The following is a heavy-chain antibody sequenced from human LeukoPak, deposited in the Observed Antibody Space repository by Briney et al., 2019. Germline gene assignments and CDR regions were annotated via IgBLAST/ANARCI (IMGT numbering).Heavy chain of an antibody. D-gene: IGHD5-12*01. CDR1: GFTFSTYD. Sequence: GGSLRLSCAASGFTFSTYDMSWVRQAPGKGLEWVSAINGSDDRTWYAHSVKGRFTISRDNSKNTLYLQMNSLRAEDTAVYHCAEVQHSGYDMTFDYWGQGTLVTVSS. V-gene: IGHV3-23*01. CDR2: INGSDDRT. J-gene: IGHJ4*02. CDR3: AEVQHSGYDMTFDY.